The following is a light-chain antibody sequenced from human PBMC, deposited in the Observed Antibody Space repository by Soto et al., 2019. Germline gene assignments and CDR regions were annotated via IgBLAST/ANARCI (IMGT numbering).Light chain of an antibody. J-gene: IGKJ1*01. V-gene: IGKV3-20*01. CDR1: QSVSSSY. CDR3: QQYGSSSWT. Sequence: EIVLTQSPGTLSLSPGERATLSCRASQSVSSSYLAWYQQKPGQAPRLLIYGTSSRATAIPDRFSGSGSGTDFTLTISRLEPEDSAVYYCQQYGSSSWTFGQGTKGDIK. CDR2: GTS.